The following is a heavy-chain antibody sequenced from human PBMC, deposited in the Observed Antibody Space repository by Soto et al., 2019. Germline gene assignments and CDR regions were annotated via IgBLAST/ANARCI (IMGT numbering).Heavy chain of an antibody. J-gene: IGHJ3*02. V-gene: IGHV3-23*01. CDR1: GFTFSSYA. D-gene: IGHD3-10*01. CDR3: ASPILGIWFGQPSDAFDI. Sequence: HPGGSLRLSCAASGFTFSSYAMSWVRQAPGKGLEWVSAISGSGGSTYYADSVKGRFTISRDNSKNTLYLQMNSLRAEDTAVYHCASPILGIWFGQPSDAFDIWGQGTMVTVSS. CDR2: ISGSGGST.